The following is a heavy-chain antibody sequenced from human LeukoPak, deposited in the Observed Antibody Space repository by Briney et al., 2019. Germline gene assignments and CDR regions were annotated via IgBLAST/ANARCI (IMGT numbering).Heavy chain of an antibody. D-gene: IGHD3-10*01. CDR2: IFYSGSA. V-gene: IGHV4-31*03. CDR3: ARGSTLIRGFDY. J-gene: IGHJ4*02. Sequence: SQTLSLTCTVSGGSISRGDYYWNWIRQHPEKSLEWIGYIFYSGSAYYNPSLKSRVTISVDTSKNQFSLKLSSVAAADTAVYYCARGSTLIRGFDYWGQGTLVTVSS. CDR1: GGSISRGDYY.